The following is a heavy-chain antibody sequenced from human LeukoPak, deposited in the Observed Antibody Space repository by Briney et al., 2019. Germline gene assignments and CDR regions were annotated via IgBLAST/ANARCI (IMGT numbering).Heavy chain of an antibody. CDR1: GFTFSNYE. CDR2: IGSSGTNI. V-gene: IGHV3-48*03. Sequence: GGSLRLSCAASGFTFSNYEMNWVRQAPGKGLEWVSYIGSSGTNIYYADSVKGRLTISRDNARNLLYLQMNSVTADDTAVYYCARDSGGYYSPFDYWGQGTLVTVSS. CDR3: ARDSGGYYSPFDY. J-gene: IGHJ4*02. D-gene: IGHD3-22*01.